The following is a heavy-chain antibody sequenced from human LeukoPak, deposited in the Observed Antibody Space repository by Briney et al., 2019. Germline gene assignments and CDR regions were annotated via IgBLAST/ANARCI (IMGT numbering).Heavy chain of an antibody. CDR2: TIWNGGNT. V-gene: IGHV3-9*01. CDR3: AKDLGNSGHDAFDV. D-gene: IGHD5-12*01. J-gene: IGHJ3*01. CDR1: GFTFDDCY. Sequence: GGSLRLSCTASGFTFDDCYMRWFRQPPRKGRQGVLGTIWNGGNTNYADSLKGRFTISRDNAKNSLYLQMNALTIDDTAFYYCAKDLGNSGHDAFDVWGPGTMVTVSS.